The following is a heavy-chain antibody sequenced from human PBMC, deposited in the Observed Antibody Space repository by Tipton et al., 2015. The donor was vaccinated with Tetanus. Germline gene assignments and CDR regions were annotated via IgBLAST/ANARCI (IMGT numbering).Heavy chain of an antibody. D-gene: IGHD3-22*01. V-gene: IGHV1-69*06. CDR3: ARSRGGTRDYYANGY. CDR1: GGSFSTYV. J-gene: IGHJ4*02. CDR2: IIPIFGTI. Sequence: QSGPEVKKPGSSVKVSCKVSGGSFSTYVISWVRQAPGQGLEWMGGIIPIFGTINYAQSFQGRVTISADKSTSTAHMELSSLRFEDTAVYYCARSRGGTRDYYANGYWGQGTLVTVSS.